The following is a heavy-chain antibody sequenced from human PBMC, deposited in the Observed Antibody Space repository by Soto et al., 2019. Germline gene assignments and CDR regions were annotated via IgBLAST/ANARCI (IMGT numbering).Heavy chain of an antibody. CDR1: GFTFSSYA. D-gene: IGHD3-10*01. CDR3: ALYGSGSSYYFDY. J-gene: IGHJ4*02. Sequence: GGSLRLSCAASGFTFSSYAMSWVRQAPGKGLEWVSAISGSGGSTYYADSVKGRFTISRDNSKNTLYLQMTSLRAEDTAVYYCALYGSGSSYYFDYWGQGTLVTVSS. CDR2: ISGSGGST. V-gene: IGHV3-23*01.